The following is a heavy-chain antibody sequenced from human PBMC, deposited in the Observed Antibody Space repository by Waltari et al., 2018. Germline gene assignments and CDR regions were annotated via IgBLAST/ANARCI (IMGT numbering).Heavy chain of an antibody. V-gene: IGHV3-9*01. Sequence: EVQLVESGGGLVQPGRSLRLSCAASGFTFDDYAMHWVRQATGKGLEWVSGISWNSGSIGYADSVKGRFTISRDNAKNSLYLQMNSLRAEDTALYYCAKSHYYDSSGYPRDWYFDLWGRGTLVTVSS. J-gene: IGHJ2*01. CDR3: AKSHYYDSSGYPRDWYFDL. D-gene: IGHD3-22*01. CDR1: GFTFDDYA. CDR2: ISWNSGSI.